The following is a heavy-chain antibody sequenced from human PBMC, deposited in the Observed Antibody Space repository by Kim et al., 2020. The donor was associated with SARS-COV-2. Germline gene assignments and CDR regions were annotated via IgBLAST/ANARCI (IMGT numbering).Heavy chain of an antibody. J-gene: IGHJ4*02. CDR3: ARLGLVINNHDY. D-gene: IGHD3-9*01. CDR2: IYYSGST. V-gene: IGHV4-39*01. Sequence: SETLSLTCTVSGGSISSSSYYWGWIRQPPGKGLEWIGSIYYSGSTYYNPSLKSRVTISVDTSKNQFSLKLSSVTAADTAVYYCARLGLVINNHDYWGQGTLVTVSS. CDR1: GGSISSSSYY.